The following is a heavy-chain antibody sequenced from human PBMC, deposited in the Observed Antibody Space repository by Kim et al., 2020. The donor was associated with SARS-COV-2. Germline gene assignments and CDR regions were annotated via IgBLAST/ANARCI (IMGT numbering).Heavy chain of an antibody. J-gene: IGHJ6*02. Sequence: GGSLTLSCAASGFTFSNAWMSWVLQAPGKGLEWVGRIKSKTDGGTRDYAAPVKGRFTISRDDSKNTLYLQTNSLKTEDTAVYYCTTEYYYDSSGYFPTDYYYGMDVWAQGATVTVSS. V-gene: IGHV3-15*01. D-gene: IGHD3-22*01. CDR3: TTEYYYDSSGYFPTDYYYGMDV. CDR2: IKSKTDGGTR. CDR1: GFTFSNAW.